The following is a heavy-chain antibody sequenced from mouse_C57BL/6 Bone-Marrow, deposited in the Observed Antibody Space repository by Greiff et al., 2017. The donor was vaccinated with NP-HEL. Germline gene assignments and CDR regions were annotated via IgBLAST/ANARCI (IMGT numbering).Heavy chain of an antibody. Sequence: VQLQQSGAELVRPGASVKLSCKASGYTFTDYYINWVKQRPGQGLEWIARIYPGSGNTYYNEKFKGKATLTAEKSSSTAYMQLSSLTSEDSAVYFCESYGNYGFAYWGQGTLVTVSA. CDR3: ESYGNYGFAY. J-gene: IGHJ3*01. V-gene: IGHV1-76*01. D-gene: IGHD2-1*01. CDR1: GYTFTDYY. CDR2: IYPGSGNT.